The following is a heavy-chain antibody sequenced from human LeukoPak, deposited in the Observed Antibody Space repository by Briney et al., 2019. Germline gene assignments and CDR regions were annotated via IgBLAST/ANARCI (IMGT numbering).Heavy chain of an antibody. CDR1: GYTFTSYD. Sequence: ASVKVSCKASGYTFTSYDINWVRQATVQGLEWMGWMNPNSGNTGYAQKFQGRVTMTRNTSISTAYMELSSLRSEDTAVYYCARWYYDFWSGYYPGYYYYGMDVWGQGTMVTVSS. D-gene: IGHD3-3*01. V-gene: IGHV1-8*01. CDR3: ARWYYDFWSGYYPGYYYYGMDV. CDR2: MNPNSGNT. J-gene: IGHJ6*02.